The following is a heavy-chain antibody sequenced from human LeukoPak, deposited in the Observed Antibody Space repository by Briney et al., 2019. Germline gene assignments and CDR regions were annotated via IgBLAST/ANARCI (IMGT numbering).Heavy chain of an antibody. CDR2: INHSGST. V-gene: IGHV4-34*01. D-gene: IGHD4-11*01. CDR3: ARGLTRGYYYYYGIDV. CDR1: GGSFSGYY. J-gene: IGHJ6*02. Sequence: PSETLSLTCAVYGGSFSGYYWRWIRQPPGKGLEWLGEINHSGSTNYNPSLKSQATIPVDTSKNQFSLKLSSVTAADTAVYYCARGLTRGYYYYYGIDVWGQGTTLTVSS.